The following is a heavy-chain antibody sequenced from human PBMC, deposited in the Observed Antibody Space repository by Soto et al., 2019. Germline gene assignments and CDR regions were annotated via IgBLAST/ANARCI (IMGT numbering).Heavy chain of an antibody. V-gene: IGHV4-4*02. J-gene: IGHJ5*02. CDR3: ARGWYCSSDSCFFGFDP. CDR2: IYHSGVT. CDR1: DGSISSSNW. D-gene: IGHD2-2*01. Sequence: KPSETLSLTCGVSDGSISSSNWWSWVRQPPGKGLEWIGEIYHSGVTNYNPSLESRVTMSVDKSKNHFSLKLRSVTVADTAVYYCARGWYCSSDSCFFGFDPWGQGILVTVSS.